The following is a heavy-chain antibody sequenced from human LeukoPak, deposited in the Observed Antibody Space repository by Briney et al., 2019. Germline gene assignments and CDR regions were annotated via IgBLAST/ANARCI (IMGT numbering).Heavy chain of an antibody. CDR1: GYTFTNYY. V-gene: IGHV1-2*02. D-gene: IGHD2-15*01. Sequence: ASVKVSCKASGYTFTNYYIHWVRQAPGQGLEWMGWINLNSGDRKYVQKFQGRVTMTRDTSISTAYMELSSLRSDDTAVYYCARDGQKDTSDPDYWGQGTLVTVSS. J-gene: IGHJ4*02. CDR3: ARDGQKDTSDPDY. CDR2: INLNSGDR.